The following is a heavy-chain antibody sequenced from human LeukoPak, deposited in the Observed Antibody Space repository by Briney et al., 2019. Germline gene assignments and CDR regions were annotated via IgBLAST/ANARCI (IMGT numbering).Heavy chain of an antibody. D-gene: IGHD3-22*01. J-gene: IGHJ4*02. Sequence: GRSLRLSCAASGFTFDDYAMHWVRQAPGKGPEWVAFISGTSTTIFYADAVKGRFTISRDNAKNSLYLQMNSLRAEGTAVYYCARDSIYADPSDYYYDYWGQGTLVTVSS. CDR3: ARDSIYADPSDYYYDY. CDR1: GFTFDDYA. CDR2: ISGTSTTI. V-gene: IGHV3-21*01.